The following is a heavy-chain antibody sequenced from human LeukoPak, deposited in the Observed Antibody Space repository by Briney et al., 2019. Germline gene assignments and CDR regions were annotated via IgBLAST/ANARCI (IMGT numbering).Heavy chain of an antibody. J-gene: IGHJ4*02. V-gene: IGHV3-15*01. D-gene: IGHD6-6*01. CDR1: GFTFSNAW. CDR3: TAGYSSSSSFDY. CDR2: IKSKTDGGTT. Sequence: GGSLRLSCAASGFTFSNAWMSWVRQAPGKGLEWVGRIKSKTDGGTTDYAAPVKGRFTTSRDDSKNTLYLQMNSLKTEDTAVYYCTAGYSSSSSFDYWGQGTLVTVSS.